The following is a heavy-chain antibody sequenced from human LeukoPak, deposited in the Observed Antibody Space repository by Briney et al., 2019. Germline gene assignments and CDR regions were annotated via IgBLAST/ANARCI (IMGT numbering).Heavy chain of an antibody. V-gene: IGHV4-61*08. D-gene: IGHD1-26*01. Sequence: SETLSLTCTVSGGSVGSGGYYWSWIRQPAGGGLECIGDIYYIRNTNYNPSLKSRVTMSLDPSKDQFSLKLNSVTAADTAVYYCARTQSQSGSYRYYFAYWGQGTLVTVSS. CDR1: GGSVGSGGYY. J-gene: IGHJ4*02. CDR2: IYYIRNT. CDR3: ARTQSQSGSYRYYFAY.